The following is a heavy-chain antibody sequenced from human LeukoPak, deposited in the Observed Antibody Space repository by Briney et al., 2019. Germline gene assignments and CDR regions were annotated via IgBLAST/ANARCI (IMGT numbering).Heavy chain of an antibody. D-gene: IGHD5-18*01. Sequence: GGSLRLSCAASGFTFSSYWMNWARQAPGKGLEWVASINHNGNVNYYVDSVKGRFTISRDNTKSSLYLQMNSLRAEDTAVYYCAKSSEAYSYGIMNPSDYWGQGTLVTVSS. CDR3: AKSSEAYSYGIMNPSDY. V-gene: IGHV3-7*01. CDR2: INHNGNVN. J-gene: IGHJ4*02. CDR1: GFTFSSYW.